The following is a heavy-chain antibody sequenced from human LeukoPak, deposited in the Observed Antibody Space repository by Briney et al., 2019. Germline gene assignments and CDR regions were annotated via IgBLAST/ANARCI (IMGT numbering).Heavy chain of an antibody. J-gene: IGHJ4*02. Sequence: GGSLRLPCVASGFTFDDYAMHWVRQAPGKGLEWVSGISWNSGSIGHADSVKGRFTISRDNAKNSLYLQMNSLRAEDTALYYCAKGKDWLLFGSFDYWGQGTLVTVSS. CDR3: AKGKDWLLFGSFDY. D-gene: IGHD3/OR15-3a*01. CDR1: GFTFDDYA. CDR2: ISWNSGSI. V-gene: IGHV3-9*01.